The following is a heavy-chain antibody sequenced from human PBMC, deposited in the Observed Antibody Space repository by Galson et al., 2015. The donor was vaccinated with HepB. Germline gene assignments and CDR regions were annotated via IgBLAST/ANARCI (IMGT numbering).Heavy chain of an antibody. J-gene: IGHJ6*02. CDR1: GFTFSSYA. CDR3: AKETGPPGGLLWFGELLYPAGYHYGMDV. V-gene: IGHV3-30-3*02. D-gene: IGHD3-10*01. Sequence: SLRLSCAASGFTFSSYAMHWVRQAPGKGLEWVAVISYDGSNKYYADSVKGRFTISRDNSKNTLYLQMNSLRAEDTAVYYCAKETGPPGGLLWFGELLYPAGYHYGMDVWGQGTTVTVSS. CDR2: ISYDGSNK.